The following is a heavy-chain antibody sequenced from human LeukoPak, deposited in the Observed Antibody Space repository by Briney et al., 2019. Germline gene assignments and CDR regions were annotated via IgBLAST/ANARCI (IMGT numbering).Heavy chain of an antibody. Sequence: PGGSLRLSCAASGFTFSSYAMSWVRQAPGKGLEWVSAISGSGGSTYYADSVKGRFTISRDNSKNTLYLQMNSLRAEDTAVYYCAKEGGLGFLVVVPAAIGDAFDIWGQGTMVTVSS. V-gene: IGHV3-23*01. CDR1: GFTFSSYA. D-gene: IGHD2-2*02. CDR3: AKEGGLGFLVVVPAAIGDAFDI. CDR2: ISGSGGST. J-gene: IGHJ3*02.